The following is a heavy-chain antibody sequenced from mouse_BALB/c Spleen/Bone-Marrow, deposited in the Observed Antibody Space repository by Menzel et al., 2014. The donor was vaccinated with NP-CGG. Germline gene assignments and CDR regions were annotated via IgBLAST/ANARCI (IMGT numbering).Heavy chain of an antibody. Sequence: AAGGVDFSIYWMSWVRQAPGKGLEWIGEINPDSSTINYTPSLKDKFIISRDNAKNTLYLQMSKVRSEDTALYYCSRLYYYGNFAYWGQGTLVTVSA. CDR3: SRLYYYGNFAY. CDR2: INPDSSTI. CDR1: GVDFSIYW. V-gene: IGHV4-1*02. D-gene: IGHD1-1*01. J-gene: IGHJ3*01.